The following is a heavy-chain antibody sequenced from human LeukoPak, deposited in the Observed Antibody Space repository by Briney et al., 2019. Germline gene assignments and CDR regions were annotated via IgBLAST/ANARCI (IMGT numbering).Heavy chain of an antibody. Sequence: GGSLRLSCAASGFTFSSYAMSWVRQAPGKGLKWVSTISGGGGNTNYADSVKGRFTISRDNSKNTLYLQMNSLRAEDTDVYYCAKVGGDSDYYYYYMDVWGKGTTVTVSS. CDR1: GFTFSSYA. CDR3: AKVGGDSDYYYYYMDV. J-gene: IGHJ6*03. D-gene: IGHD4-17*01. V-gene: IGHV3-23*01. CDR2: ISGGGGNT.